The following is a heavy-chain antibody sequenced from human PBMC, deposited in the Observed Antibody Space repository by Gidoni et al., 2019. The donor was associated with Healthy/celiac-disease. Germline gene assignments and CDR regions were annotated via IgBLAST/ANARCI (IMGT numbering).Heavy chain of an antibody. V-gene: IGHV4-34*01. Sequence: QVQLQQWGAGLLKPSETLSLTCAVYGGSSSGYYWSWIRQPPGKGLEWLGEIKHSGSTNYNPSLKSRVTISVDTSKNQFSLKLSAVTAADTAVYYCASGGDEGAFDIWGQGTMVTVSS. CDR3: ASGGDEGAFDI. CDR2: IKHSGST. D-gene: IGHD3-10*01. CDR1: GGSSSGYY. J-gene: IGHJ3*02.